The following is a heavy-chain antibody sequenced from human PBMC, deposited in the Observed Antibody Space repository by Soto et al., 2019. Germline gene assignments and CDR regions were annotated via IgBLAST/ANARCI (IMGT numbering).Heavy chain of an antibody. D-gene: IGHD3-3*01. CDR2: IWYDGSNK. CDR1: GFTFSSYG. CDR3: ARGDRKAIFETFDY. J-gene: IGHJ4*02. Sequence: SLRLSCAASGFTFSSYGMHWVRQAPGKGLEWVAVIWYDGSNKYYADSVKGRFTISRDNSKNTLYLQMNSLRAEDTAVYYCARGDRKAIFETFDYWGQGTLVTVSS. V-gene: IGHV3-33*01.